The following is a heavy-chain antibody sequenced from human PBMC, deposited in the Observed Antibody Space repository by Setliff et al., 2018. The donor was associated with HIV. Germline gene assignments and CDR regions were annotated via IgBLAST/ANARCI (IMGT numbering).Heavy chain of an antibody. D-gene: IGHD7-27*01. Sequence: SETLSLTCAVFGGSFTDIGGSFTDYYWIWIRQPPGKGLEWVGEINHSGSTHYNPSLKSRFTISVDTSKNQFSLKVNSVTAADTAVYYCAVGGEDWGFFDYWGQGTLVTVSS. V-gene: IGHV4-34*01. CDR3: AVGGEDWGFFDY. CDR1: GGSFTDIGGSFTDYY. J-gene: IGHJ4*02. CDR2: INHSGST.